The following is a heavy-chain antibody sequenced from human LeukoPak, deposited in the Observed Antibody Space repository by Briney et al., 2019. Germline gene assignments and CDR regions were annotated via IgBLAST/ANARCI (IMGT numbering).Heavy chain of an antibody. CDR2: INSDGSEG. D-gene: IGHD6-6*01. J-gene: IGHJ3*01. CDR1: GFTFSGLW. Sequence: GGSLRLSSAVSGFTFSGLWMSWSRQAPGKGLEWVASINSDGSEGYYADVVKGRFTISRDNAKNSLYLQINSLRAEDTAVYYCARSSYSSSSSVWGQGTMVTVSS. V-gene: IGHV3-7*03. CDR3: ARSSYSSSSSV.